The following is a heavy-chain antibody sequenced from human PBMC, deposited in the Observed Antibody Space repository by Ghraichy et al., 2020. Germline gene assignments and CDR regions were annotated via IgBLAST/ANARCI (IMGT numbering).Heavy chain of an antibody. CDR3: AREIFGVVSNV. Sequence: SQTLSLTCAVYGGSFSGYYWSWIRQPPGKGLDWIGEINHSGSTNYNPSRKSRVTISVDTSKNQFSLKLRSVIAADTAVYYCAREIFGVVSNVWGQGTTVTVSS. J-gene: IGHJ6*02. CDR1: GGSFSGYY. V-gene: IGHV4-34*01. CDR2: INHSGST. D-gene: IGHD3-3*01.